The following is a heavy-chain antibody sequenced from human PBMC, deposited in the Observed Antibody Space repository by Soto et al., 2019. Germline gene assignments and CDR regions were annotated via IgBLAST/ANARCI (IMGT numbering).Heavy chain of an antibody. CDR2: VSYDESSR. D-gene: IGHD6-19*01. CDR1: GFTFSSSG. V-gene: IGHV3-30*18. Sequence: QVQLVESGGGVVQPGSSLRLSCAASGFTFSSSGMHWVRQAPGKGLAWVAVVSYDESSRYYADSVKGRFTISRDNSKNTLYLDMNNLRTEDTAVYYCAKDARAPYGRGWYKLTNSYFDSCGQGTLVTVSS. CDR3: AKDARAPYGRGWYKLTNSYFDS. J-gene: IGHJ4*02.